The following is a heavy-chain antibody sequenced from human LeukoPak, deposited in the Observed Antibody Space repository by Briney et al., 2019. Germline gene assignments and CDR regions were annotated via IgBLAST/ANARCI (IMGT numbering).Heavy chain of an antibody. CDR1: GVIFNNFA. J-gene: IGHJ4*02. Sequence: GRPLRLSCAASGVIFNNFAFHWVRQAPGKGLEWVSSISSSSSYIYYADSVKGRFTISRDNAKNSLYLQMNSLRAEDTAVYYCARDNPSRYYDILTGPHDYWGQGTLVTVSS. D-gene: IGHD3-9*01. V-gene: IGHV3-21*01. CDR3: ARDNPSRYYDILTGPHDY. CDR2: ISSSSSYI.